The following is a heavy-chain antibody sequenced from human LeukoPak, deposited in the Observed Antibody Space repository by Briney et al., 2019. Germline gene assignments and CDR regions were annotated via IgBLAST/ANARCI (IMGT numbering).Heavy chain of an antibody. CDR2: IRDSDSST. Sequence: GGSLRLSCAASGFTFSSYAMSWVRQAPGKGLEWVSAIRDSDSSTHYADSVKGRFTTSRDNSKNTLFLQMNSLRAEDTAIYYCAKYGPQDSGSSHFDYWGQGALVTVSS. CDR1: GFTFSSYA. CDR3: AKYGPQDSGSSHFDY. J-gene: IGHJ4*02. V-gene: IGHV3-23*01. D-gene: IGHD1-26*01.